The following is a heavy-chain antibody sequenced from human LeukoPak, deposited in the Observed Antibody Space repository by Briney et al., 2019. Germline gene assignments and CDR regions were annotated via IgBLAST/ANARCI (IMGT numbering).Heavy chain of an antibody. J-gene: IGHJ4*02. CDR3: AKDRGVGSSGREYYFDY. CDR2: ISGSGGST. D-gene: IGHD6-19*01. Sequence: GGSLRLSCAASGFTFSSYAMSWVRQAPGRGLEWVSAISGSGGSTYYADSVKGRFTISRDNSKNTLYLQMNSLRAEDTAVYYCAKDRGVGSSGREYYFDYWGQGTLVTVSS. CDR1: GFTFSSYA. V-gene: IGHV3-23*01.